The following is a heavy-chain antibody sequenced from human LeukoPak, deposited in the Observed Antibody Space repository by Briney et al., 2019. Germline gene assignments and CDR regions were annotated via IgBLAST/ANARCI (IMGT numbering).Heavy chain of an antibody. CDR1: GGSIRSSSYY. J-gene: IGHJ6*02. D-gene: IGHD2-2*01. V-gene: IGHV4-39*07. Sequence: SETLSLTCTVSGGSIRSSSYYWGWIRQPPGKGLEWIGSIYYSGSTYYNPSLKSRVTISVDTSKNQFSLKLSSVTAADTAVYYCARDSSTSCYVGCYYYYYGMDVWGQGTTVTVSS. CDR2: IYYSGST. CDR3: ARDSSTSCYVGCYYYYYGMDV.